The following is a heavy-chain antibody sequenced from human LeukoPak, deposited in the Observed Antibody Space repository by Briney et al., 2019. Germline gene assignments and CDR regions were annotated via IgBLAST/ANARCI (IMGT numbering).Heavy chain of an antibody. D-gene: IGHD1-7*01. CDR1: GGTFSSYA. CDR3: ARVEWNYPNWFDP. CDR2: IIPIFGTA. V-gene: IGHV1-69*06. Sequence: ASVKVSCKASGGTFSSYAISWVRQAPGQGLEWMGGIIPIFGTANYAQKFQGRVTITADKSTSTAYMELSSLRSEDTAVYYCARVEWNYPNWFDPWGQGTLVTVSS. J-gene: IGHJ5*02.